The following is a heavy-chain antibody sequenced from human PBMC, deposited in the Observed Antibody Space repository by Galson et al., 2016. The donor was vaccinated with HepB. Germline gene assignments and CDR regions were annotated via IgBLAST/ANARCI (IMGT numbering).Heavy chain of an antibody. V-gene: IGHV3-33*06. CDR1: GFTFRSYG. Sequence: SLRLSCAASGFTFRSYGMHWVRQAPGKGLEWVAVIWYDGSNKYYTDSVKGRFTISRDNAKNTLYLQMNSLRAEDTAVYYCAKDGWSGERDNYYYGMDFWGQGTTVTVSS. D-gene: IGHD3-10*01. CDR2: IWYDGSNK. J-gene: IGHJ6*02. CDR3: AKDGWSGERDNYYYGMDF.